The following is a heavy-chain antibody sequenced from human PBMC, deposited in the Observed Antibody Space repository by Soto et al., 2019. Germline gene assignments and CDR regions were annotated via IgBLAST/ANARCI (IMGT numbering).Heavy chain of an antibody. CDR2: ISGSGGST. CDR3: ARHPERIAEIGWFDP. D-gene: IGHD6-13*01. CDR1: GFTFSSYA. J-gene: IGHJ5*02. V-gene: IGHV3-23*01. Sequence: GGSLRLSCEASGFTFSSYAMSWVRQAPGKGLEWVSAISGSGGSTYYADSVKGRFTISRDNSKNTLYLQMNSLRAEDTAVYYCARHPERIAEIGWFDPWGQGTLVTVSS.